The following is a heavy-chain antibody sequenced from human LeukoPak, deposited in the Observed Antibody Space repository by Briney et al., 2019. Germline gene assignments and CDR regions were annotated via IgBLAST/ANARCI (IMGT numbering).Heavy chain of an antibody. CDR2: INPNSGGT. J-gene: IGHJ4*02. CDR3: ARGRGGYSGYAFDY. V-gene: IGHV1-2*02. CDR1: GYTFTRHY. D-gene: IGHD5-12*01. Sequence: GASVKVSCKASGYTFTRHYMHWVRQAPGQGLEWMGWINPNSGGTNYAQKFQGRVTMTRDTSISTAYTELSRLRSDDTAVYYCARGRGGYSGYAFDYWGQGTLVTVSS.